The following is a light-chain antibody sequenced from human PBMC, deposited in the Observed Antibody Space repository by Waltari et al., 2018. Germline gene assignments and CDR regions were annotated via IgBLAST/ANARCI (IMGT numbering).Light chain of an antibody. CDR3: QQYSSYRA. CDR2: KAS. CDR1: QSISSW. Sequence: DIQMTQSPSTLSASVGDRVTITCRASQSISSWLAWYQQKPGKAPNLRLYKASTLESGVPSRFSASGSGTEFTLTISSLQPEDFATYHCQQYSSYRAFGQGTTVEIK. V-gene: IGKV1-5*03. J-gene: IGKJ1*01.